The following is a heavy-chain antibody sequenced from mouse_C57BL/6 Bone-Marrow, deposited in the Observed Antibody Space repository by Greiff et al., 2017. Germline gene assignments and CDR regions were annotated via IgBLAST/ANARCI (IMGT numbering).Heavy chain of an antibody. Sequence: VKLVESGPELVKPGASVKISCKASGYTFTDYYINWVKQKPGQGLEWIGWIFPGSGSTYYNEKFKGKATLTVDKSSSTAYMLLSSLTSEDSAVYFCARYDYYYGSSYAYYYAMDYWGQGTSVTVSS. D-gene: IGHD1-1*01. CDR3: ARYDYYYGSSYAYYYAMDY. V-gene: IGHV1-75*01. CDR2: IFPGSGST. CDR1: GYTFTDYY. J-gene: IGHJ4*01.